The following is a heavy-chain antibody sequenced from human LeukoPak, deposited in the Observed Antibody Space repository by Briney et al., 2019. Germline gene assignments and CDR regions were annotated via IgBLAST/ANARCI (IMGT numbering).Heavy chain of an antibody. D-gene: IGHD5-24*01. Sequence: ASVKVSCKASGYTFTGYYIHWVRQAPGQGLEWMGWINPNSGGTNYAQKFQGRVTMTRDTSISTAYMELSSLRSDDTAVYYCARDGYNWEGFDYWGQGTLVTVSS. CDR1: GYTFTGYY. CDR3: ARDGYNWEGFDY. V-gene: IGHV1-2*02. J-gene: IGHJ4*02. CDR2: INPNSGGT.